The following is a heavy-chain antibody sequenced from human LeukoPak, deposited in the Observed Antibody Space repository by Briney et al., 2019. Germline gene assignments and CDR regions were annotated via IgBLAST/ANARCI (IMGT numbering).Heavy chain of an antibody. V-gene: IGHV4-59*01. D-gene: IGHD7-27*01. CDR1: GGSISSYY. Sequence: SETLSLTCTVSGGSISSYYWSWIRQPPGKGLEWIGYIYYSGSTNYNPSLKSRVTISVDTSKNQFSLKLSSVTAADTAVYYCARVNWGLSLDYWGQGTLVTVSS. CDR2: IYYSGST. CDR3: ARVNWGLSLDY. J-gene: IGHJ4*02.